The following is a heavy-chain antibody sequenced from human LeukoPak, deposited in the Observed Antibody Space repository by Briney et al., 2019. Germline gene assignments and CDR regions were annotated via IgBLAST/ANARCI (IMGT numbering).Heavy chain of an antibody. CDR3: ARVVIWFGELFPYYYYYMDV. Sequence: SETLSLTCAVYGGSFSGYYWSWIRQPPGKGPEWIGEINHSGSTNYNPSLKSRVTISVDTSKNQFSLKLSSVTAADTAVYYCARVVIWFGELFPYYYYYMDVWAKGPRSPSP. CDR1: GGSFSGYY. V-gene: IGHV4-34*01. CDR2: INHSGST. D-gene: IGHD3-10*01. J-gene: IGHJ6*03.